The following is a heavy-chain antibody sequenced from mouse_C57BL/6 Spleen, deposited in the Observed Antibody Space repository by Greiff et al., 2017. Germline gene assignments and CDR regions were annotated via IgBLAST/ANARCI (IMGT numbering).Heavy chain of an antibody. CDR3: ARHDGYTRAY. D-gene: IGHD2-3*01. CDR1: GYTFTSYW. Sequence: QVQLKQPGAELVKPGASVKLSCKASGYTFTSYWMQWVKQRPGQGLEWIGEIDPSDSYTNYNQKFKGKATLTVDTSSSTAYMQLSSLTSEDSAVYYCARHDGYTRAYWGQGTLVTVSA. J-gene: IGHJ3*01. V-gene: IGHV1-50*01. CDR2: IDPSDSYT.